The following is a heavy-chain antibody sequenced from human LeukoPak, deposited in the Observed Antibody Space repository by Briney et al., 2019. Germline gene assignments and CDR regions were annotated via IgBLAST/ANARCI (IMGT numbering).Heavy chain of an antibody. D-gene: IGHD5-18*01. J-gene: IGHJ6*03. V-gene: IGHV7-4-1*02. Sequence: GASVKVSCKASGYTFTSYAMNWVRQAPGQGLEWMGWINTNTGNPTYAQGFTGRFVFSLGTSVSTAYLQISSLKAEDTAVYYCAMGYSYGPSDMDVWGKGTTVTVSS. CDR1: GYTFTSYA. CDR3: AMGYSYGPSDMDV. CDR2: INTNTGNP.